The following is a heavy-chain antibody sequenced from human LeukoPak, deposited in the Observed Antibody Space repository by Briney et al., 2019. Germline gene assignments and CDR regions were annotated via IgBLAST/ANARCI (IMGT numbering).Heavy chain of an antibody. V-gene: IGHV1-18*01. Sequence: ASVKVSCKASGGTFSSYAISWVRHAPGQGLEWMGWISAYNGNTNYAQKLQGRVTMTTDTSTSTAYMELRSLRSDDTAVYYCARELKGDYCSSTSCYTGNWLDPWGQGTLVTVSS. D-gene: IGHD2-2*02. CDR2: ISAYNGNT. CDR1: GGTFSSYA. CDR3: ARELKGDYCSSTSCYTGNWLDP. J-gene: IGHJ5*02.